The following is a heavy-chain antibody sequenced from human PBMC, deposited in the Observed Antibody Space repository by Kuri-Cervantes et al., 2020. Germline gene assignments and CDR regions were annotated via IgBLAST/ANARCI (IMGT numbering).Heavy chain of an antibody. J-gene: IGHJ4*02. D-gene: IGHD1-26*01. CDR1: GFTFSSYG. CDR3: AKAPMGALDY. V-gene: IGHV3-30*18. Sequence: GGSLRLSCAASGFTFSSYGMHWVRQAPGKGLEWVAVISYDGSNKYYADSVKGRFTISRDNSKNTLYLQMNSLRAEDTAMYYCAKAPMGALDYWGQGTLGTGSS. CDR2: ISYDGSNK.